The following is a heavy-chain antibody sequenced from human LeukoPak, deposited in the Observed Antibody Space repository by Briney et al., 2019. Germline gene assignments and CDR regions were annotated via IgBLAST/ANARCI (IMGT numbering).Heavy chain of an antibody. Sequence: SETLSLTCTVSGGSISSSSYYRGWIRPPPGEGLELIGSIYYSGSTYYNPSLKSRVTISVDTSKNQFSLKLSSVTAADTAVYYCARVRIAARPHDAFDIWGQGAMVTVSS. J-gene: IGHJ3*02. CDR2: IYYSGST. V-gene: IGHV4-39*07. CDR1: GGSISSSSYY. D-gene: IGHD6-6*01. CDR3: ARVRIAARPHDAFDI.